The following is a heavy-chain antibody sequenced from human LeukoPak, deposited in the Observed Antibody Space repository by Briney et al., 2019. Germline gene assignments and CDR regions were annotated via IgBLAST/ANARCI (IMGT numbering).Heavy chain of an antibody. CDR1: GYTFTGYY. CDR3: AREDPSMETSDQRSVRLKPRLFDP. V-gene: IGHV1-2*02. J-gene: IGHJ5*02. D-gene: IGHD6-6*01. Sequence: EASVKVSCKASGYTFTGYYMHWVRQAPGQGLEWMGWINPNSGGTNYAQKFQGRVTMTRDTSISTAYMELSRLRSDDTAVYYCAREDPSMETSDQRSVRLKPRLFDPWGQGTLVTVSS. CDR2: INPNSGGT.